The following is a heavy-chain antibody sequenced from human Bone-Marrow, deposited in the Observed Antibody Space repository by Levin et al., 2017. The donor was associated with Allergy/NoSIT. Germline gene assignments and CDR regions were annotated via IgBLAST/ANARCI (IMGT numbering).Heavy chain of an antibody. D-gene: IGHD1-1*01. CDR1: GFTFSSYA. CDR3: AKDRPQLGHETYFDY. J-gene: IGHJ4*02. CDR2: ISGSGGST. V-gene: IGHV3-23*01. Sequence: SCAASGFTFSSYAMSWVRQAPGKGLEWVSAISGSGGSTYYADSVKGRFTISRDNSKNTLYLQMNSLRAEDTAVYYCAKDRPQLGHETYFDYWGQGTLVTVSS.